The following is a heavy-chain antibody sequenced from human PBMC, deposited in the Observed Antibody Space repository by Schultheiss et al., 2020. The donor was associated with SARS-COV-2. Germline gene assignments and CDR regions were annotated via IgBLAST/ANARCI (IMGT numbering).Heavy chain of an antibody. CDR2: MNPNSGNT. V-gene: IGHV1-8*01. CDR3: ASPIAAAGTFDY. J-gene: IGHJ4*02. Sequence: GGSLRLSCKASGYTFTSYDINWVRQATGHGLEWMGWMNPNSGNTGYPQKFQGRVTMTRNTSISTAYMELSSLRSEDTAVYYCASPIAAAGTFDYWGQGTLVTVSS. CDR1: GYTFTSYD. D-gene: IGHD6-13*01.